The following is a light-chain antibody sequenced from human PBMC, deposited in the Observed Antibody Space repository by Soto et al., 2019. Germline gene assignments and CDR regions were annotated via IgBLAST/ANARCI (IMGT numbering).Light chain of an antibody. CDR3: SSFTSSSSYV. CDR1: SSDFGIYNS. J-gene: IGLJ1*01. Sequence: QSALTQPASVSGSPGQSITLLCTGTSSDFGIYNSVSWYQQHPGKAPKLMIHDVTNRPSGVSGRFSGSRSGNTASLTISGLQAEDDAADYCSSFTSSSSYVFGPGTKLTVL. CDR2: DVT. V-gene: IGLV2-14*03.